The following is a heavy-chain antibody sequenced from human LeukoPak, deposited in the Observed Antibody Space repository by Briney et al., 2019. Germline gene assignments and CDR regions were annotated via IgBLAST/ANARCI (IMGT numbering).Heavy chain of an antibody. D-gene: IGHD3-22*01. Sequence: GGSLRLSCAASGFTFDDYAMHWVRQAPGKGLEWVSGISWNSGSIGYADSVKGRFTISRDNAKNSLYLQMNSLRAEDMALYYCAKDSLRYYDSSGSTYYFDYWGQGILVTVSS. J-gene: IGHJ4*02. V-gene: IGHV3-9*03. CDR1: GFTFDDYA. CDR3: AKDSLRYYDSSGSTYYFDY. CDR2: ISWNSGSI.